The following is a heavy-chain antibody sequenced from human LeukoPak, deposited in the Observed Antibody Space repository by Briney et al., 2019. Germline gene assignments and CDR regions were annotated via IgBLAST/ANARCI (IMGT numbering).Heavy chain of an antibody. J-gene: IGHJ4*02. Sequence: GGSLRLSCAASGFTFSSYGMHWVRQAPGKRLEWVAFIRYDGSNKYYADSVKGRFTISRDNSKNTLYLQMNSLRAEDTAVYYCAKDQWELTYFDYWGQGTLVTVSS. V-gene: IGHV3-30*02. CDR1: GFTFSSYG. CDR3: AKDQWELTYFDY. D-gene: IGHD1-26*01. CDR2: IRYDGSNK.